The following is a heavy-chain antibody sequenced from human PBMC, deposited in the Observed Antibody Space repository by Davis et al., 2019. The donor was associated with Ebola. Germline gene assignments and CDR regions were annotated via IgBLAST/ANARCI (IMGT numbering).Heavy chain of an antibody. CDR2: TYYSSKWYK. J-gene: IGHJ6*04. CDR3: ARGWLRSGLDV. Sequence: HSQTLSLTCAISGDSVSINRGAWNWIRQSPSRGLEWLGRTYYSSKWYKDYAVSVKSRITINLDTSKNQFSLQLNSVTPEDTAVYYCARGWLRSGLDVWGKGAAVIVSS. V-gene: IGHV6-1*01. CDR1: GDSVSINRGA. D-gene: IGHD5-12*01.